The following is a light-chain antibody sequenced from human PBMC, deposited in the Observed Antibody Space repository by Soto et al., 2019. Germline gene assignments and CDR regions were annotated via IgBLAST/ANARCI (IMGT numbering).Light chain of an antibody. Sequence: QSVLTQPASVSGSPGQSITISCSGTSSDIGSYDHVAWYKKFHGPAPKLLSYGNSNRPSGAPDRFSCSKSGSSASLAITGLQAEDAADYYCQSYDHSLSVDVFGTGTKVTVL. CDR2: GNS. CDR3: QSYDHSLSVDV. CDR1: SSDIGSYDH. J-gene: IGLJ1*01. V-gene: IGLV1-40*01.